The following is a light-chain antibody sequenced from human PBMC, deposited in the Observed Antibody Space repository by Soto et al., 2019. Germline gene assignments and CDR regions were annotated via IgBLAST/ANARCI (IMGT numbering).Light chain of an antibody. CDR2: DAS. Sequence: DIKITQSPSTLSASVGDRVTITCRASQSIINWLAWYQQRPGKSPNLLIFDASKLQSGVPSRFSGSGSGTEFTLTISSLQPDDVATYYCQQFNSYSRVFGQGTKVEIK. V-gene: IGKV1-5*01. CDR3: QQFNSYSRV. J-gene: IGKJ1*01. CDR1: QSIINW.